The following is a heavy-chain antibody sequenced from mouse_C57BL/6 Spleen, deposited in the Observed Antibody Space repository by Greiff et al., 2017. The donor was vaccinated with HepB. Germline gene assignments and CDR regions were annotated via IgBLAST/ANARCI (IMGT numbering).Heavy chain of an antibody. CDR3: ARGYGSSYRYYYAMDY. Sequence: QVQLQQPGAELVKPGASVKLSCTASGYTFTSYWMHWVKQRPGRGLEWIGRIDPNSGGTKYNEKFKSKATLTVDKPSSTAYMQLSSLTSEDSAVYYCARGYGSSYRYYYAMDYWGQGTSVTVSS. CDR1: GYTFTSYW. D-gene: IGHD1-1*01. V-gene: IGHV1-72*01. J-gene: IGHJ4*01. CDR2: IDPNSGGT.